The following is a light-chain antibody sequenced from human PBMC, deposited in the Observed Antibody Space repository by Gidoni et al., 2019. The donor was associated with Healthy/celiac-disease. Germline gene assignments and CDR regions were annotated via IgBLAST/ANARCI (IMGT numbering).Light chain of an antibody. CDR1: QSISSY. CDR3: QQRSALT. J-gene: IGKJ4*01. CDR2: AAS. Sequence: DIQMTQSPSSLSASVGDRVTITCRASQSISSYLNWYQQKPGKAPKLLIYAASSLQRGVPSRFSGSGSGTYFTLTISSLQPDDFATYYCQQRSALTFGGGTKVEIK. V-gene: IGKV1-39*01.